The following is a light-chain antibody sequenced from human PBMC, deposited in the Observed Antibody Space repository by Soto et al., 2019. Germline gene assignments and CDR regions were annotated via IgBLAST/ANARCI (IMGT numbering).Light chain of an antibody. CDR3: QQRNNWWT. V-gene: IGKV3-11*01. Sequence: EIVLTQSPATLSLSPGERAILSCRASQSVSSYLAWYQQKPGQAPRLLIYDASNSATGIPARFSGSGSGTDFTLTISSLEPEDFAVYYCQQRNNWWTFGQGTKVEIK. J-gene: IGKJ1*01. CDR1: QSVSSY. CDR2: DAS.